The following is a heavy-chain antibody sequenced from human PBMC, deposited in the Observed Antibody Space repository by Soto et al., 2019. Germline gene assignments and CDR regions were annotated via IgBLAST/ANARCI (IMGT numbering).Heavy chain of an antibody. D-gene: IGHD2-15*01. V-gene: IGHV1-18*01. Sequence: QVQLVQSGAEVKKPGASVKVSCKASGYTFTSYGISWVQQAPGQGLEWMGWISAYNGNTNYAQKLQGRVTMTTDTSTSTAYMELRSLRSDDTAVYYCAREDCSGGSCYINPYYYGMDVWGQGTTVTVSS. CDR1: GYTFTSYG. CDR3: AREDCSGGSCYINPYYYGMDV. J-gene: IGHJ6*02. CDR2: ISAYNGNT.